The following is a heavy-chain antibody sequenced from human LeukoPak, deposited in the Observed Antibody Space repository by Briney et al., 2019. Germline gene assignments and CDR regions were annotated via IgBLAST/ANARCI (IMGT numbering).Heavy chain of an antibody. V-gene: IGHV3-23*01. CDR1: GFTFSSYA. CDR2: ISGSGGST. D-gene: IGHD3-3*01. J-gene: IGHJ4*02. Sequence: HPGGCLRLSCAAAGFTFSSYAMSWVRQAPGKGLGWVSAISGSGGSTYYADSVKGPFTISRANSKNTLYLQMNSLRAEDTAVYYCAKTGSLSDFAESSDYWGQGTLVTVSS. CDR3: AKTGSLSDFAESSDY.